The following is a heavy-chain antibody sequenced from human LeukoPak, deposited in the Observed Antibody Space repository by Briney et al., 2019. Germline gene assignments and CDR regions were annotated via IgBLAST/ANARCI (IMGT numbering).Heavy chain of an antibody. V-gene: IGHV5-51*01. J-gene: IGHJ4*02. CDR2: IYPGDSDT. CDR3: ARQESYYDSSGYYSFDY. D-gene: IGHD3-22*01. CDR1: GYSFTSYW. Sequence: GESLKISCKGSGYSFTSYWIGWVRQMPGKGLEWMGIIYPGDSDTRYSPSFQGQVTISADKSISTAYLQWSSLKASDTAMYYCARQESYYDSSGYYSFDYWGQGTLVTVSS.